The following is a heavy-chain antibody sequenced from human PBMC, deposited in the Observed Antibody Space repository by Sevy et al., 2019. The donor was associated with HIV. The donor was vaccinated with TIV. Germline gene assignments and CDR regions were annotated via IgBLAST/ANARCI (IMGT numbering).Heavy chain of an antibody. D-gene: IGHD5-12*01. Sequence: GGSLRLSCAASGFTFSNDAMSWVRQAPGKGLEWVSGISDSAYNTYYADSAKGRFTISRDNSKNSLYLQMNSLRAEDTAVYYCTKDEAYTVATSYYFDYWGQGTLVTVSS. J-gene: IGHJ4*02. CDR3: TKDEAYTVATSYYFDY. CDR2: ISDSAYNT. V-gene: IGHV3-23*01. CDR1: GFTFSNDA.